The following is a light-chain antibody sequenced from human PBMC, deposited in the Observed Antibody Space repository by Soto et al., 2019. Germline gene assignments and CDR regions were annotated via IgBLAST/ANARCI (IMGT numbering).Light chain of an antibody. J-gene: IGKJ3*01. CDR1: QSINSRY. V-gene: IGKV3-20*01. CDR3: QQFGSSPGFT. Sequence: DIVLTQSPGTLSLSPGERATLSCRASQSINSRYLAWYQQKPGQAPRLLIYAASSRATGIPDRFSGSGSGTDFTLTISRLEPEDFAVYYCQQFGSSPGFTFGPGTKVDI. CDR2: AAS.